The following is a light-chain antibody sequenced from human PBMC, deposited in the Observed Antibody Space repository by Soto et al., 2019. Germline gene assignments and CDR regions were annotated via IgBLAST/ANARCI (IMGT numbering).Light chain of an antibody. CDR2: WAS. CDR3: QQYINAPQT. J-gene: IGKJ1*01. CDR1: QSVLYSPNNKNY. Sequence: DIVMTQSPDSLAVSLGERATINCKSSQSVLYSPNNKNYLAWYQQKPGQPPKLLVYWASTRESGVPDRFSGSWSETDFTLTINSLQAEDVAVYYCQQYINAPQTCGQWTKVEIK. V-gene: IGKV4-1*01.